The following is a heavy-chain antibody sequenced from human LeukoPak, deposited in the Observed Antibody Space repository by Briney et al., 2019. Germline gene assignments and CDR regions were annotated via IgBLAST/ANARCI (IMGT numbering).Heavy chain of an antibody. CDR3: ARAAYYDFWSGYFDY. V-gene: IGHV4-61*02. Sequence: SQTLSLTCTVSGGSISSGSYYWSWIRQPAGKGLEWIGRIYTSGSTNYNPSLKSRVTISVDTSKNQFSLKLSSVTAADTAVYYCARAAYYDFWSGYFDYWGQGTLVTVSS. CDR2: IYTSGST. D-gene: IGHD3-3*01. CDR1: GGSISSGSYY. J-gene: IGHJ4*02.